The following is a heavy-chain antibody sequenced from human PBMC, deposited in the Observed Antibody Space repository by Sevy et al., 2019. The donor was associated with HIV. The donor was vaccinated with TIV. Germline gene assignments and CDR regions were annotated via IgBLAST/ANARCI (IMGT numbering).Heavy chain of an antibody. CDR1: GFTVSSNY. D-gene: IGHD3-16*01. CDR2: IYSGGST. CDR3: ARKGDYYYYGMDV. J-gene: IGHJ6*02. V-gene: IGHV3-53*01. Sequence: GESLKISCAASGFTVSSNYMSWVRQAPGKGLEWVSVIYSGGSTYYADSVKGRFTISRDNSKNTLYLQMNSLRAEDTAVYYCARKGDYYYYGMDVWGQGTTVTVSS.